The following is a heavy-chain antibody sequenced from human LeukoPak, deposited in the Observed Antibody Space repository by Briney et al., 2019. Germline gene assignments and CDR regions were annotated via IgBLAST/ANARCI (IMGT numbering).Heavy chain of an antibody. CDR2: IYYSGST. Sequence: SETLSLTCTVSSGSVSSYYWSWIRQPPGKGLEWIGYIYYSGSTNYNPSLKSRVTISVDTSKNQFSLKLSSVTAADTAVYYCARDRSGSYGWFDPWGQGTLVTVSS. V-gene: IGHV4-59*02. D-gene: IGHD1-26*01. CDR3: ARDRSGSYGWFDP. J-gene: IGHJ5*02. CDR1: SGSVSSYY.